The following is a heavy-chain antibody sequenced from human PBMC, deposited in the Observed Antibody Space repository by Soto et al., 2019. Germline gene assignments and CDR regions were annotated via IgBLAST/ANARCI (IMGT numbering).Heavy chain of an antibody. J-gene: IGHJ6*02. CDR1: GLSLRTTGVG. D-gene: IGHD2-21*02. V-gene: IGHV2-5*02. Sequence: QVTLKESGPPLVKPTQTLTLTCTVSGLSLRTTGVGVGWVRQPPGKALEWLALLYWDDDQRYSPSLRTRLTSAKDLSAKPVVLTMTNRDTVDTATYYCVQSRCGGDCLEIYSSHAYNGLDVWGQGTTVTVSS. CDR2: LYWDDDQ. CDR3: VQSRCGGDCLEIYSSHAYNGLDV.